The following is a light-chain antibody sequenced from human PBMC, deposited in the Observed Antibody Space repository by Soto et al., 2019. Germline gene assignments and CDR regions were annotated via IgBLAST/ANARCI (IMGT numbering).Light chain of an antibody. CDR3: QQYYDRLRP. CDR2: AAS. J-gene: IGKJ1*01. CDR1: QGISSY. Sequence: MNKAPSVRGAPKTDRVTIHCRMSQGISSYLAWYQQKPGQAPQLLIYAASALPSGVPSRFSGSGSGTDFTLTISCLQSEDFALYFCQQYYDRLRPFCQGTKVDIK. V-gene: IGKV1D-8*02.